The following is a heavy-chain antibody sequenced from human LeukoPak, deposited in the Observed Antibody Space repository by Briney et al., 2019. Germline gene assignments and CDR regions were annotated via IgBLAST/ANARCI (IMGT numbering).Heavy chain of an antibody. V-gene: IGHV4-39*01. CDR1: GGSISSSSYY. CDR3: ARGPTTLGYYYYYMDV. Sequence: SETLSLTCTVSGGSISSSSYYWGWIRQPPGRGLEWIGSIYYSGSTYYNPSLKSRVTISVDTSKNQFSLKLSSVTAADTAVYYCARGPTTLGYYYYYMDVWGKGTTVTVSS. D-gene: IGHD5-12*01. CDR2: IYYSGST. J-gene: IGHJ6*03.